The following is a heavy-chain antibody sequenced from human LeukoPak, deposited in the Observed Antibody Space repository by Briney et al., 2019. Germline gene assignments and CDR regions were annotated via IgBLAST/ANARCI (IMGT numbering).Heavy chain of an antibody. V-gene: IGHV3-15*01. D-gene: IGHD1-26*01. Sequence: KTGGSLRLSCAASGFTFSNAWMSWVRQAPGKGLEWVGRIKGKTDGGTTDYAAPVKGRFTISRDDSKNTLYLQMNSLKTEDTAVYYCTTDGPSGSYYIGYWGQGTLVTVSS. J-gene: IGHJ4*02. CDR2: IKGKTDGGTT. CDR1: GFTFSNAW. CDR3: TTDGPSGSYYIGY.